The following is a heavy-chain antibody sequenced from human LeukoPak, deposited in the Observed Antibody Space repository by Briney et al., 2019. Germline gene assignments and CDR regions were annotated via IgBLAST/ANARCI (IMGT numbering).Heavy chain of an antibody. CDR2: IVPILGSP. CDR3: ASKSGGGRYSASFDY. CDR1: GCTLNTYT. J-gene: IGHJ4*02. D-gene: IGHD1-26*01. V-gene: IGHV1-69*13. Sequence: SVTVSCTASGCTLNTYTINWVRQAPGQGLEWMGGIVPILGSPYYAQKFQGRVTITADGSTSTAYMELRSLKSEDTAVYYCASKSGGGRYSASFDYWGQGTQVTASS.